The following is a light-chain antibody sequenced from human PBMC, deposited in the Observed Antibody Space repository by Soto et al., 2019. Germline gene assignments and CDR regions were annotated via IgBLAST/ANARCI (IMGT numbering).Light chain of an antibody. CDR3: CSYAGSTNLYV. V-gene: IGLV2-23*01. J-gene: IGLJ1*01. Sequence: QSVLTQPASVSGPPGQSITISCTGTSSDVGRYNLVSWYQQHPGKAPKLMIYGRSERPSGVSDRFSGSKSGNTASLAISGLQPDDEADYYCCSYAGSTNLYVFGSGTKGTVL. CDR2: GRS. CDR1: SSDVGRYNL.